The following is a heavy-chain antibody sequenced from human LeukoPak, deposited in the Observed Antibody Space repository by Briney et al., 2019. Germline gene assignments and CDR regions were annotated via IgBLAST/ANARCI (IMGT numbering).Heavy chain of an antibody. Sequence: GGSLGLSCAASGFTFSSYSMNWVRQAPGKGLEWVSYISSSSGTIYNADSVTGRFTISRDNAKNSLYLQMNSLRAEDTALYYCARGQGDFWSGYYYYYYMDVWGKGTTVTVSS. CDR1: GFTFSSYS. D-gene: IGHD3-3*01. CDR2: ISSSSGTI. CDR3: ARGQGDFWSGYYYYYYMDV. J-gene: IGHJ6*03. V-gene: IGHV3-48*04.